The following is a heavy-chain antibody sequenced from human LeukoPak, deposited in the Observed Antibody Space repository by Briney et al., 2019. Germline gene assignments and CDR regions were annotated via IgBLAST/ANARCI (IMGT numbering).Heavy chain of an antibody. Sequence: SETLSLTCTVSGGSINSSAYYWGWIRQSPGKGLEWIETINYSEDTYYNPSLKSRVTISVDTSMNQFSLKLKSVTAADTAVYYCVRLHAGTGNFDSWGQEALVTVAS. CDR1: GGSINSSAYY. V-gene: IGHV4-39*07. CDR3: VRLHAGTGNFDS. J-gene: IGHJ4*02. CDR2: INYSEDT. D-gene: IGHD1-1*01.